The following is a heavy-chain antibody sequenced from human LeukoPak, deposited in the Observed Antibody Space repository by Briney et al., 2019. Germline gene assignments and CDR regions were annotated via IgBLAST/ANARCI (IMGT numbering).Heavy chain of an antibody. V-gene: IGHV4-59*01. Sequence: SETLSLTRTVSGGSISSYYWSWIRQPPGKGLEWIGYIYYSGSTNYNPSLKSRVTISVDTSKNQFSLKLSSVTAADTAVYYCARSGITYNYGMDVWGQGTTVTVSS. D-gene: IGHD1-14*01. CDR3: ARSGITYNYGMDV. CDR2: IYYSGST. J-gene: IGHJ6*02. CDR1: GGSISSYY.